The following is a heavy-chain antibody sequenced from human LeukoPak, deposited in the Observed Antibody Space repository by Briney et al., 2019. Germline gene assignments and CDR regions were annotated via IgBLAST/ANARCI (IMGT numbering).Heavy chain of an antibody. CDR3: ASLEGGPTDGR. J-gene: IGHJ4*02. D-gene: IGHD3-3*01. V-gene: IGHV3-53*01. CDR1: GFPVRSRY. CDR2: IYSGGTT. Sequence: GGSLRLSCEVSGFPVRSRYMTWVRQPPGKGLECVAVIYSGGTTYHIDSVKGRFTISRDISKSTMYLEMNNLRVEDTAIYYCASLEGGPTDGRWGQGTLVTVSS.